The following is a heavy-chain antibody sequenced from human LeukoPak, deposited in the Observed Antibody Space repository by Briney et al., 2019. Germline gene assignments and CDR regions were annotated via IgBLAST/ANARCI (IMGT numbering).Heavy chain of an antibody. Sequence: GGSLRLSCAASGFSFSSYWMHWVRQAPGQGLEWVGWINPKSGGANSAQKFQGRVTMNRDTSISTGYMELSSLRSDDTAIYYCARDRYGDGFAFFDYWGQGTLVTVSS. J-gene: IGHJ4*02. V-gene: IGHV1-2*02. CDR2: INPKSGGA. CDR3: ARDRYGDGFAFFDY. D-gene: IGHD5-24*01. CDR1: GFSFSSYW.